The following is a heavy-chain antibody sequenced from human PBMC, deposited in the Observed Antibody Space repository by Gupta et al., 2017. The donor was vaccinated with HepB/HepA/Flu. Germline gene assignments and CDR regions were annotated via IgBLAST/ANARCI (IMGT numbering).Heavy chain of an antibody. CDR2: IRYRGDTT. Sequence: EVQLLESGGGLVQPGGSLRLSCAASGFSLSNHGMSWVRQAPGKGLEWVSAIRYRGDTTFYADSVKGRFTISRDRSQNTLYLQLNALRAEDTAVYYCAKGILSDYYYYYGLDVWGQGTTVTVSS. CDR3: AKGILSDYYYYYGLDV. D-gene: IGHD2/OR15-2a*01. J-gene: IGHJ6*02. CDR1: GFSLSNHG. V-gene: IGHV3-23*01.